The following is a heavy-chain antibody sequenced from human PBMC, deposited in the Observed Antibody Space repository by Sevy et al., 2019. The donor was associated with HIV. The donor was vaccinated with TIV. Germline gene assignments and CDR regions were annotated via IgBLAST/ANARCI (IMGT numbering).Heavy chain of an antibody. CDR1: GLIFNSHA. Sequence: GGSLRLSCAASGLIFNSHAMSWVRQAPGKGLEWVSTISGSGGYTYYADSVKGRFTISRDNSKNTVHLQMDSLRAEDSAVYYCSNRGIVIITGFDYWGQGTLVTVSS. D-gene: IGHD1-26*01. CDR3: SNRGIVIITGFDY. V-gene: IGHV3-23*01. J-gene: IGHJ4*02. CDR2: ISGSGGYT.